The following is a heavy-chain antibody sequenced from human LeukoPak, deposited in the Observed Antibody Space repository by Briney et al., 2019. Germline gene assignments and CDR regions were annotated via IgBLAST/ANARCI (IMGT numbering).Heavy chain of an antibody. CDR1: GYIFINYG. CDR3: ARGGIDIVSVPVSNWFDP. J-gene: IGHJ5*02. Sequence: ASVKVSCKASGYIFINYGITWVRQAPGQGLEWMGWSSPYNGKTNYAQKLQGRVTMTTDTSTNTAYMELRSLRSDDTAVYYCARGGIDIVSVPVSNWFDPWGQGTLVTVSS. D-gene: IGHD2/OR15-2a*01. V-gene: IGHV1-18*01. CDR2: SSPYNGKT.